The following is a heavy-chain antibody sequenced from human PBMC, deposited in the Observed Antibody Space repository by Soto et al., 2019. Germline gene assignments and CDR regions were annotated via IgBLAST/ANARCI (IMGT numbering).Heavy chain of an antibody. Sequence: QLQLKESGSGLVKPSQTLSLTCAVSGGSISSGGYSWSWIRQPPGKGLEWIGYIYHSGSTYYNPSLKSRVTISVDRSKNQFSLKLSSVTAADTAVYYWARDDPLHWTVMDVWCQGTTVTVSS. CDR3: ARDDPLHWTVMDV. D-gene: IGHD3-3*01. CDR1: GGSISSGGYS. J-gene: IGHJ6*02. CDR2: IYHSGST. V-gene: IGHV4-30-2*01.